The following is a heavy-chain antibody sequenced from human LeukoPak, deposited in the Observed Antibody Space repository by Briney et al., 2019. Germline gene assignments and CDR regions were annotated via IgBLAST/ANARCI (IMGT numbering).Heavy chain of an antibody. V-gene: IGHV3-9*01. J-gene: IGHJ4*02. CDR1: GFTFDGYG. D-gene: IGHD3-9*01. CDR2: ITWNSDNM. CDR3: TKVTDWRTGFDY. Sequence: GRSLRLSCAASGFTFDGYGMYWVRQAPGKGLEWVSGITWNSDNMAYADSVKGRFTISRDNAKNCLYLQMNSLRVEDTALYYCTKVTDWRTGFDYWGQGTLVTVYS.